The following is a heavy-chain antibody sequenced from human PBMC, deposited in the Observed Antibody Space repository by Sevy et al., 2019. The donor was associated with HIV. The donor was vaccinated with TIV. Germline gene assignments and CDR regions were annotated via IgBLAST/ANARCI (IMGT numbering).Heavy chain of an antibody. CDR3: AKGVNDYVWGSYRSQFDY. CDR2: ISGSGGST. V-gene: IGHV3-23*01. Sequence: GGSLRLSCAASGFTFSSYAMSWVRQAPGKGLEWVSAISGSGGSTYYADSVKGRFTISSDNSKNTLYLQMNSLRAEDTAVYYCAKGVNDYVWGSYRSQFDYWGQGTLVTVSS. D-gene: IGHD3-16*02. CDR1: GFTFSSYA. J-gene: IGHJ4*02.